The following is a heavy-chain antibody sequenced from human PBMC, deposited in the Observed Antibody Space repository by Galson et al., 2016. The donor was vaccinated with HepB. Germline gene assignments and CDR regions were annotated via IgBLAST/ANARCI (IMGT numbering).Heavy chain of an antibody. J-gene: IGHJ4*02. Sequence: CAISGDSVSSNSAAWNWIRQSPSRGLEWLGRTYYRSKWYNDYAVSVKSRITINPDTSKNQFSLQLNSVTPEDTAVYYCARAATSVVAVAGEFDYWGQGTLVTVSS. CDR3: ARAATSVVAVAGEFDY. D-gene: IGHD6-19*01. CDR2: TYYRSKWYN. CDR1: GDSVSSNSAA. V-gene: IGHV6-1*01.